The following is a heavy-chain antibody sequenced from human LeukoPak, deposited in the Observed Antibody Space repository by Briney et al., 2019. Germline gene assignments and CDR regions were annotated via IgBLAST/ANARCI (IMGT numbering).Heavy chain of an antibody. J-gene: IGHJ3*02. V-gene: IGHV4-61*02. D-gene: IGHD6-13*01. Sequence: SETLSLTCTVSGGSISSGSYYWSWIRQPAGKGLEWIGRIYTSGSTNYNPSLKSRVTISVDTSKNQFSLKLSSVTAADTAVYYCAKSLAAGMYPDAFDIWGQGTMVTVSS. CDR3: AKSLAAGMYPDAFDI. CDR2: IYTSGST. CDR1: GGSISSGSYY.